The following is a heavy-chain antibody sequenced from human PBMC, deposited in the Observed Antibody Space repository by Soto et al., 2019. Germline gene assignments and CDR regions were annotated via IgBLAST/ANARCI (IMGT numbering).Heavy chain of an antibody. V-gene: IGHV1-18*04. J-gene: IGHJ6*02. CDR3: ARVGYCSSTSCYIRYGMDV. CDR1: GYTFTSYG. CDR2: ISAYNGNT. D-gene: IGHD2-2*02. Sequence: QVQLVQSGAEVKKPEASVKVSCKASGYTFTSYGISWVRQAPGQGLEWMGWISAYNGNTNYAQKLQGRVTMTTDTSTSTAYMELRSLRSDDTAVYYCARVGYCSSTSCYIRYGMDVWGQGTTVTVSS.